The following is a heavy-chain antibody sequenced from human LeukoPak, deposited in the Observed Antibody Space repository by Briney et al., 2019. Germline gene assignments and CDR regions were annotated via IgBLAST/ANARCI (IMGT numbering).Heavy chain of an antibody. CDR2: IGTAGDT. CDR3: ARAGIAYGSDDYGMDV. Sequence: GGSLRLSCAASGFTFSSYDMHWVRQATGKGLEWVSAIGTAGDTYYPGSVKGRFTISRENAKNSLYLQMNSLRAGDTAVYYCARAGIAYGSDDYGMDVWGQGTTVTVSS. D-gene: IGHD3-10*01. J-gene: IGHJ6*02. V-gene: IGHV3-13*01. CDR1: GFTFSSYD.